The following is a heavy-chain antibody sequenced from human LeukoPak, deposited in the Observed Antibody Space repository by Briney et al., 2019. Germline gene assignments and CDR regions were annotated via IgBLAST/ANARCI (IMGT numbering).Heavy chain of an antibody. D-gene: IGHD5-24*01. CDR3: TTVRDGYNYLFDY. Sequence: GGSLRLSCAASGFTVANAWMNWVRQTPGKGLEWVGRIKSKTDGGTTDYAAPVKGRFTISRDDSKNTLYLQMNSLKTEDTAVYYCTTVRDGYNYLFDYWGQGTLVTVSS. V-gene: IGHV3-15*07. CDR2: IKSKTDGGTT. CDR1: GFTVANAW. J-gene: IGHJ4*02.